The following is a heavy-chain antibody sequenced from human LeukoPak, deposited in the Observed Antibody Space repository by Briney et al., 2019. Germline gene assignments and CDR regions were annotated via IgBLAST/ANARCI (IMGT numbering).Heavy chain of an antibody. J-gene: IGHJ4*02. D-gene: IGHD3-9*01. CDR1: GGSIFNSQNY. CDR3: ARGEYDDILNGYYRFDY. V-gene: IGHV4-39*07. CDR2: IYYSGTT. Sequence: SETLSLTCTVSGGSIFNSQNYWAWIRQSPGKRLEWIGSIYYSGTTYYNPSLKSRVTISVDTSENHFSLQLSSVTAADTAAYYCARGEYDDILNGYYRFDYWGQGTVVTVSS.